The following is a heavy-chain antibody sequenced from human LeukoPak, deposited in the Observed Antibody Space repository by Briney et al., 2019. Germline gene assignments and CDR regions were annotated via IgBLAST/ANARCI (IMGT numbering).Heavy chain of an antibody. V-gene: IGHV3-30*02. Sequence: GGSLRLSCAASGFTFRSYGMHWVRQAPGKGLEGGAFIRYDGNSNYYADSVKGRFTISRDNSRSTLYLQMNSLRAEDTAVYYCAKEEVISGNHGVYFDYWGQGTLVTVSS. CDR1: GFTFRSYG. D-gene: IGHD3-22*01. CDR3: AKEEVISGNHGVYFDY. J-gene: IGHJ4*02. CDR2: IRYDGNSN.